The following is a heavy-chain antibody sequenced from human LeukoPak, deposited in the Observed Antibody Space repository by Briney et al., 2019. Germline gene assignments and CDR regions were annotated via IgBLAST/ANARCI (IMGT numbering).Heavy chain of an antibody. CDR2: IIPIFGTA. CDR1: GGTFSSYG. J-gene: IGHJ6*02. D-gene: IGHD6-19*01. V-gene: IGHV1-69*13. Sequence: SVKVSCKASGGTFSSYGISWVRQAPGQGLGWMGGIIPIFGTANYAQKFQGRVTITADESTSTAYMELSSLRSEDTAVYYCARDKEAVGMDVWGQGTTVTVSS. CDR3: ARDKEAVGMDV.